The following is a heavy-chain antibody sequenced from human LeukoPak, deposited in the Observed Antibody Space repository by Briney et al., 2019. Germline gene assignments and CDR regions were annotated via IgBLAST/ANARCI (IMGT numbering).Heavy chain of an antibody. J-gene: IGHJ4*02. Sequence: SETLSLTCSVSGGSIRAYSSGWIRQPPGKPLEWIGYLYYSGHTDYNPSLGTRVTISSDTSRNQFSLRLSSVTAADTAVYYCAKDGREYSFDYWGQGTLVTVFS. D-gene: IGHD4-17*01. CDR3: AKDGREYSFDY. V-gene: IGHV4-59*01. CDR1: GGSIRAYS. CDR2: LYYSGHT.